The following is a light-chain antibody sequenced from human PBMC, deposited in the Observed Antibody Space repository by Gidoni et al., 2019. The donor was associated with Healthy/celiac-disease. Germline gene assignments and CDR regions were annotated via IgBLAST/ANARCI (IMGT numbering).Light chain of an antibody. CDR2: GAS. CDR1: QSVSSSY. V-gene: IGKV3-20*01. J-gene: IGKJ1*01. Sequence: EIVLTPSPGTLSLSPGERATLSCRASQSVSSSYLAWYQQKPGQAPRLLSYGASSRATGIPDRFSGSGSGTDFTLTISRLEPEDVAVYYCQQYGSSPKTFGQGTKVEIK. CDR3: QQYGSSPKT.